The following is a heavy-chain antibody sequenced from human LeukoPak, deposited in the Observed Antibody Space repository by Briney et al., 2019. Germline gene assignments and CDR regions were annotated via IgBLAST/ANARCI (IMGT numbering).Heavy chain of an antibody. J-gene: IGHJ6*02. CDR3: ARITIFGVVTDPQYYYYGMDV. D-gene: IGHD3-3*01. V-gene: IGHV1-2*06. CDR2: INPNSGGT. Sequence: ASVKVSCKASGYTFTGYYMHWVRQAPGQGLEWMGRINPNSGGTEYAQKFQGRVTKTRDTSISTAYMELSRLRSDDTAVYYCARITIFGVVTDPQYYYYGMDVWGQGTTVTVSS. CDR1: GYTFTGYY.